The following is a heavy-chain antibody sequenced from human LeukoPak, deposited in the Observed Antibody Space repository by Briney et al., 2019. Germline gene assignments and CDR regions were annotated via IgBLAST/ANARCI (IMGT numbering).Heavy chain of an antibody. CDR2: VSGDGHST. CDR1: GFTFSTYV. Sequence: GGSLRLSCAASGFTFSTYVIHWVRQAPGKGLEWVSAVSGDGHSTYYANSVKDRFTISRDNSRNTLYLQMDSLRTDDMALYYCARDGYTITWGEIDYWGQGTLVTVSS. J-gene: IGHJ4*02. CDR3: ARDGYTITWGEIDY. D-gene: IGHD6-13*01. V-gene: IGHV3-64*01.